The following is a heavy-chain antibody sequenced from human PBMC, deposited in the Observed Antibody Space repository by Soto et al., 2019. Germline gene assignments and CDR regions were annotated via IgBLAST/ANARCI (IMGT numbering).Heavy chain of an antibody. Sequence: QVQLVQSGTEVKKPGSSVKVSCTASGGTFSSYSFSWVRQAPGQGLEWMGRIIPILGIVNYAQNFQGRVTITADKSTSTAYMDLSSLKSEDTAMYSCATDQGSGNYLLDPWGQGTLVTVSS. CDR3: ATDQGSGNYLLDP. J-gene: IGHJ5*02. CDR2: IIPILGIV. V-gene: IGHV1-69*04. D-gene: IGHD3-10*01. CDR1: GGTFSSYS.